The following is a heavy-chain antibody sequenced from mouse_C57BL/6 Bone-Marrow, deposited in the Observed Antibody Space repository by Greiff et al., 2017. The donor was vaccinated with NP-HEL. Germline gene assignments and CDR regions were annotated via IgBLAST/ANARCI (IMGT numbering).Heavy chain of an antibody. J-gene: IGHJ2*01. CDR1: GYTFTSYG. V-gene: IGHV1-81*01. CDR2: IYPRSGNT. D-gene: IGHD1-1*01. CDR3: ARYALFITTVVATDY. Sequence: VKLVESGAELARPGASVKLSCKASGYTFTSYGISWVKQRTGQGLEWIGEIYPRSGNTYYNEKFKGKATLTADKSSSTAYMELRSLTSEDSAVYFCARYALFITTVVATDYWGQGTTLTVSS.